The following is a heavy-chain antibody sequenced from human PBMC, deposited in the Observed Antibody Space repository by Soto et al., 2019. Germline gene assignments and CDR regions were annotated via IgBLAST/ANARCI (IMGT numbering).Heavy chain of an antibody. CDR2: INHAGYT. V-gene: IGHV4-34*01. CDR3: VRNFGS. J-gene: IGHJ4*02. Sequence: SETLSLTCGVYYGSFRGYYWSWIRQPPGKGLEWIGDINHAGYTNYHPSLRSRVTMSIDTSTSQLSLKLESVTAADTAVYYCVRNFGSWGQGTLVTVSS. CDR1: YGSFRGYY.